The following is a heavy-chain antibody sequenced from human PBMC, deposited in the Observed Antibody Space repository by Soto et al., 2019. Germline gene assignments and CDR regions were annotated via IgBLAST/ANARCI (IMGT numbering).Heavy chain of an antibody. CDR2: INYSGYT. D-gene: IGHD1-1*01. Sequence: QLQLQESGPGLVKPSETLSLTCTVSGGSISGGDYYWGWVRQPPGKGLEWIAGINYSGYTYYHPSLKSRVTVSADTTKNQFSLKLSSVTAADTAVYYCARVDDVVLLPGAIDFWGQGILVTVSS. CDR1: GGSISGGDYY. J-gene: IGHJ4*02. V-gene: IGHV4-39*01. CDR3: ARVDDVVLLPGAIDF.